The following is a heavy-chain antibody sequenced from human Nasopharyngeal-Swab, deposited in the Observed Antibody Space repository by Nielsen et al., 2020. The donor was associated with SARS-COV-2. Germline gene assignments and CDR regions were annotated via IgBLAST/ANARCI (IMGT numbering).Heavy chain of an antibody. CDR2: IIPIFGTA. J-gene: IGHJ4*02. Sequence: SVKVSCKASGGTFSSYAISWVRQAPGQGLEWMGGIIPIFGTANYAQKFQGRVTITADESTSTAYMELSSLRSEDTAVYYCARNSGWYVTLDYWGQGTLVTVSS. D-gene: IGHD6-19*01. CDR3: ARNSGWYVTLDY. V-gene: IGHV1-69*13. CDR1: GGTFSSYA.